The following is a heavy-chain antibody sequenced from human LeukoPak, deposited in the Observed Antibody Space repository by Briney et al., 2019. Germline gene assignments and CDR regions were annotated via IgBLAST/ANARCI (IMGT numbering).Heavy chain of an antibody. CDR1: GGSISSYY. V-gene: IGHV4-59*01. J-gene: IGHJ5*02. Sequence: SETLSLTCTVSGGSISSYYWSWIRQPPGKGLEWIGYIYYSGSTNHNPSLKSRVTISVDTSKNQFSLKLSSVTAADTAVYYCARQGAIVTHWFDPWGQGTLVTVSS. CDR2: IYYSGST. CDR3: ARQGAIVTHWFDP. D-gene: IGHD2/OR15-2a*01.